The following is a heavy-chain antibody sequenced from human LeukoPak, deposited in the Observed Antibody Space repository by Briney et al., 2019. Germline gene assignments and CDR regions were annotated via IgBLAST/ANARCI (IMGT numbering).Heavy chain of an antibody. D-gene: IGHD2-2*01. CDR1: GGSFSGYY. CDR3: ASGAFLGYCSSTSCPGWFDP. J-gene: IGHJ5*02. V-gene: IGHV4-34*01. CDR2: INHSGST. Sequence: SETLSLTCAVYGGSFSGYYWSWIRQPPGKGLEWIGEINHSGSTNYNPSLKSRVTISVDTSKNQFSLKLSSVTAADTAVYYCASGAFLGYCSSTSCPGWFDPWGRGTLVTVSS.